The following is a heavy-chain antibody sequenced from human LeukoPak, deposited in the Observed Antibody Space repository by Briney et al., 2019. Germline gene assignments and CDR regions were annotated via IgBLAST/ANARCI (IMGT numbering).Heavy chain of an antibody. Sequence: SQTLSLTCAISGDSVSSNSVTWNWIRQSPSRVLEWLGRTYYRSTWYNDYAVSVRGRITVNPDTSKNQFSLHLNSVTPEDTAVYYCARRLTQYDCFDPWGQGILVTVSS. CDR3: ARRLTQYDCFDP. J-gene: IGHJ5*02. CDR2: TYYRSTWYN. CDR1: GDSVSSNSVT. V-gene: IGHV6-1*01. D-gene: IGHD2-2*01.